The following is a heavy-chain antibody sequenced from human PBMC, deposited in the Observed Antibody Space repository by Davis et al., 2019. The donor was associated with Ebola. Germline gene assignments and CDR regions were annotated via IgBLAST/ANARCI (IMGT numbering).Heavy chain of an antibody. V-gene: IGHV1-69*13. J-gene: IGHJ6*02. Sequence: AASVKVSCKASGGTFSSYAINWVRQAPGQGLEWMGSIIPIFNTANYAQKFQGRVTITADESTSTAYMELSSLRSEDTAVYYCARDGRPYSSGWYAYYYGMDVWGQGTTVTVSS. CDR3: ARDGRPYSSGWYAYYYGMDV. CDR2: IIPIFNTA. CDR1: GGTFSSYA. D-gene: IGHD6-19*01.